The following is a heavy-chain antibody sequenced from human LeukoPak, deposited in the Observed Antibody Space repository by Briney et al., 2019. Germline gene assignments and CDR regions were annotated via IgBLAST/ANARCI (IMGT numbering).Heavy chain of an antibody. CDR1: GFTFSDYY. J-gene: IGHJ4*02. CDR2: ISSSGSTI. CDR3: AKPLWGDTVEAPFFDY. Sequence: GGSLRLSCAASGFTFSDYYMSWIRQAPGKGLEWVSYISSSGSTIYYADSVKGRFTISRDNSKNTLYLQMNSLRAEDAAVYYCAKPLWGDTVEAPFFDYWGQGTLVTVSS. D-gene: IGHD2-21*01. V-gene: IGHV3-11*04.